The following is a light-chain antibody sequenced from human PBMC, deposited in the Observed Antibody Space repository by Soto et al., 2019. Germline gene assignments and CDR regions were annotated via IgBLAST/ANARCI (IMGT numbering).Light chain of an antibody. V-gene: IGLV2-14*02. J-gene: IGLJ1*01. CDR1: SSDVGAYNL. CDR2: EGS. Sequence: QSVLTQPASVSGSPEQSITISCTGTSSDVGAYNLVSWYQQHPGKAPRLIIYEGSKRPSGISHRFSGSKSGTTASLTISGLQAEDEADYYCSSYTRTSSYVFGGGTKLTVL. CDR3: SSYTRTSSYV.